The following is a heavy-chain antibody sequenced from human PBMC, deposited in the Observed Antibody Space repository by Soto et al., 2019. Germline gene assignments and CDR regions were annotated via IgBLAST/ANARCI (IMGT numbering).Heavy chain of an antibody. J-gene: IGHJ6*03. Sequence: WVSLRLSCVASQIIFSGYSRNWVRQAPGKGLEWVSSISPGGSNIYYADSVKGRFTISRDNAKNSLYLQMNSLRAEDTAVYYCARGRGSSYQSYYMDVWGTGTTVTVSS. CDR1: QIIFSGYS. D-gene: IGHD3-10*01. CDR3: ARGRGSSYQSYYMDV. CDR2: ISPGGSNI. V-gene: IGHV3-21*01.